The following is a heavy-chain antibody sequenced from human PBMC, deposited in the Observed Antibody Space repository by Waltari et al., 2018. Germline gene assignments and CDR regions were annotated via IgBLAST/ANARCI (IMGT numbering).Heavy chain of an antibody. CDR3: VRENWHYDY. CDR2: IYPKRGGT. CDR1: GYSFTDYH. Sequence: QVQVVQSGAEVKKPGASVKVTCKASGYSFTDYHMHRVRQAPGQGLEWMGWIYPKRGGTNYAQKFQGRVTLTRDTSISTVYMELSSLRSDDTAVYYCVRENWHYDYWGQGTLVTVSS. J-gene: IGHJ4*02. D-gene: IGHD1-7*01. V-gene: IGHV1-2*02.